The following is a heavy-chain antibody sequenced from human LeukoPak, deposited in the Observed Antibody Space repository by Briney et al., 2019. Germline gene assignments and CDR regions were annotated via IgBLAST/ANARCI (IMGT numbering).Heavy chain of an antibody. CDR3: ARDDGGSSLPHYYFDY. Sequence: GGSLRLSCAASGFTFSSYGMHWVRQAPGKGLEWVAVISYDGSNKYYADSVKGRFTISRDNSKNTLYLQMNSLRAEDTAVYYCARDDGGSSLPHYYFDYWGQGTLVTVSS. CDR2: ISYDGSNK. D-gene: IGHD6-6*01. J-gene: IGHJ4*02. CDR1: GFTFSSYG. V-gene: IGHV3-30*19.